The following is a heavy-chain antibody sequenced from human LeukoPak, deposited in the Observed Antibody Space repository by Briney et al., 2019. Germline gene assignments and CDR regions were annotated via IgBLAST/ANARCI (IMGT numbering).Heavy chain of an antibody. V-gene: IGHV5-51*01. CDR2: IYPGDSDT. Sequence: GESLKISCKGSGYSFTSYRIGWVRQMPGKGLEWMGIIYPGDSDTRYSPSFQGQVTISADKSTSPAYLQWSSLKASDTAMYYCARQTTIFGVVNLDYWGQGTLVTVSS. D-gene: IGHD3-3*01. CDR3: ARQTTIFGVVNLDY. J-gene: IGHJ4*02. CDR1: GYSFTSYR.